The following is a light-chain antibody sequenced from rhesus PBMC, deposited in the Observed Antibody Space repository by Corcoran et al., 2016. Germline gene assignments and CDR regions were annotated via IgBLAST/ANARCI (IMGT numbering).Light chain of an antibody. CDR3: QHYYDNPYS. CDR1: QNIYSN. J-gene: IGKJ2*01. CDR2: AAS. V-gene: IGKV1-25*02. Sequence: DIQMTQSPSALSASVGDRVNISCRASQNIYSNYAWYQQKPGKAPKRLISAASRFQTGIPSRFSGSGSGTDFTRTITSLQPEDSAAYYCQHYYDNPYSFGQGTKVEIK.